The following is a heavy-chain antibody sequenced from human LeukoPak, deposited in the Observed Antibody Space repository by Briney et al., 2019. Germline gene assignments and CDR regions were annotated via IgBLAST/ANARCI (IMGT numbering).Heavy chain of an antibody. J-gene: IGHJ4*02. V-gene: IGHV4-30-4*01. CDR1: GDSISSGDYY. CDR3: ARDMVRGLID. Sequence: PSETLSRTCTVSGDSISSGDYYWNWVRQPPGKGLEWIGYIYYSGSTYYSPSLKSRLTISVDTSKNQFSLRLSSVTAADTAVYYCARDMVRGLIDWGQGTLVTVSS. D-gene: IGHD3-10*01. CDR2: IYYSGST.